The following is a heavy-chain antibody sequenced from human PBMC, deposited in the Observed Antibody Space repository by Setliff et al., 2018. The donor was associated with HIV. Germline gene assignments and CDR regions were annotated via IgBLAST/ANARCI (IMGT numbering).Heavy chain of an antibody. CDR2: ISYDGNNK. J-gene: IGHJ4*02. CDR1: GFIFSSYS. V-gene: IGHV3-30*01. CDR3: AKDLGLREGSSPFDN. D-gene: IGHD3-16*01. Sequence: GSLRLSCAASGFIFSSYSTHWVRQAPGKGLEWVAVISYDGNNKNYADSVKGRFTISRDNSKNMLYLQMNSLRVEDAAVYYCAKDLGLREGSSPFDNWGQGTLVTVSS.